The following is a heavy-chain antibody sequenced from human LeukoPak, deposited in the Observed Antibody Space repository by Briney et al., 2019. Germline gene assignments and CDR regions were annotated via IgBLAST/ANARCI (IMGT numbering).Heavy chain of an antibody. J-gene: IGHJ3*02. V-gene: IGHV3-9*01. CDR3: AKKLLWFGELSPGAFDI. Sequence: GGSLRLSCAASGFTFDDYAMHWVRQAPGKGLEWGSGISWNSGSIGYADSVKGRFTISRDNAKNSLYLQMNSLRAEDTALYYCAKKLLWFGELSPGAFDIWGQGAMVTVSS. D-gene: IGHD3-10*01. CDR1: GFTFDDYA. CDR2: ISWNSGSI.